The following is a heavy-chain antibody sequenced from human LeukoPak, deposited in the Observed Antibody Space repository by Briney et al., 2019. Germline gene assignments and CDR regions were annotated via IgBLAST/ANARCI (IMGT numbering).Heavy chain of an antibody. CDR3: ARPSLLYSGSYYY. Sequence: GGSLRLSCAASGLTFSSYAMHWVRQAPGKGLEYVSAISGNGGSTYYANSVKGRFTISRDNSKNTLYLQMGSLRAEDMAVYYCARPSLLYSGSYYYWGQGTLVTVSS. J-gene: IGHJ4*02. D-gene: IGHD1-26*01. CDR2: ISGNGGST. CDR1: GLTFSSYA. V-gene: IGHV3-64*01.